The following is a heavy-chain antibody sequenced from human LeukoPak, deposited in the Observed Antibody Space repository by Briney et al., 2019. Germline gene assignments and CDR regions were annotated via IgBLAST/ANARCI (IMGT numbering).Heavy chain of an antibody. D-gene: IGHD6-13*01. V-gene: IGHV1-18*01. Sequence: ASVKVSCKASGYTFTSYGISWVRQAPGQGLEWMGWISGYNGNTKYAHKVQDRVTMTTDTSTSTAYMEPRSLRSDDTAVYYCARDRGIAAAGSFDYWGQGTLVTVSS. CDR2: ISGYNGNT. CDR3: ARDRGIAAAGSFDY. J-gene: IGHJ4*02. CDR1: GYTFTSYG.